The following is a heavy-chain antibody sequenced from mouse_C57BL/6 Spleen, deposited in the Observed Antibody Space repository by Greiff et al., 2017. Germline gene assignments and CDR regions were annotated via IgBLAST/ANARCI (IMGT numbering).Heavy chain of an antibody. Sequence: VKLQQSGPELVKPGASVKISCKASGYAFSSSWMNWVKQRPGKGLEWIGRIYPGDGDTNYNGKFKGKATLTADKSSSTAYMQLSSLTSEDSAVYFCARHYGSSYDYAMDYWGQGTSVTVSS. CDR2: IYPGDGDT. V-gene: IGHV1-82*01. D-gene: IGHD1-1*01. CDR3: ARHYGSSYDYAMDY. J-gene: IGHJ4*01. CDR1: GYAFSSSW.